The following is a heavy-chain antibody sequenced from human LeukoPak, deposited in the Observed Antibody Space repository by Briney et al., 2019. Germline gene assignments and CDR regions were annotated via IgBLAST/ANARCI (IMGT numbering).Heavy chain of an antibody. D-gene: IGHD7-27*01. CDR1: GDSISSYY. V-gene: IGHV4-59*01. CDR3: ARETPGAGHFDY. CDR2: IYYSGST. Sequence: SETLSLTCTVSGDSISSYYWSWIRQPPGKGLEWIGYIYYSGSTDYNPSLKSRVTISVDTSKDQFSLKLNSVTAADTAVYYCARETPGAGHFDYWGQGSLVTVSS. J-gene: IGHJ4*02.